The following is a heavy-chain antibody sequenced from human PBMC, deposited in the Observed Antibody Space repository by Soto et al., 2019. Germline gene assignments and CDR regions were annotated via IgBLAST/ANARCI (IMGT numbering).Heavy chain of an antibody. V-gene: IGHV3-15*01. Sequence: GGSLRLSCAASGFTFSNAWMSWVRQAPGKGLEWVGRIKSKTDGGTTDYAAPVKGRFTISRDDSKNTRYLQMNSLKTEDTAVYYCTTDPHPDCSGGSCYSGGQNWFDTWGQGTLVTVSS. CDR1: GFTFSNAW. CDR2: IKSKTDGGTT. CDR3: TTDPHPDCSGGSCYSGGQNWFDT. J-gene: IGHJ5*02. D-gene: IGHD2-15*01.